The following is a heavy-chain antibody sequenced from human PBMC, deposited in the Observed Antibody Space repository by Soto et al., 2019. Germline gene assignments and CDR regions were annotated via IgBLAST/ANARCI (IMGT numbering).Heavy chain of an antibody. CDR1: AGSISSTTYY. D-gene: IGHD3-16*02. CDR2: IYYSGSP. V-gene: IGHV4-39*01. Sequence: SETLSLTCIVSAGSISSTTYYWGWIRQPPGKGLEWIGSIYYSGSPSYNPSLKSRVTISVDASKDQFSLRLSSVTAADTGVYYCARRVDYVWGSYRYSPYFDYCGQGTLVTVSS. CDR3: ARRVDYVWGSYRYSPYFDY. J-gene: IGHJ4*02.